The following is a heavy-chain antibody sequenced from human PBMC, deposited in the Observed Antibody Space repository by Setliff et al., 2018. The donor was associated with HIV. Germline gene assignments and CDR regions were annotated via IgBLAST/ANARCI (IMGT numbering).Heavy chain of an antibody. J-gene: IGHJ5*02. Sequence: VASVKVSCKTSGYTFIDFYIHWMRQVPGQRLEWMGRINPKNGVANYLKKFEGRVTLTRDTSTNTAYMELIRPRFDDTAIYYCARAYFSVAMTRNRFDPWGQGTLVTVSS. D-gene: IGHD6-19*01. CDR1: GYTFIDFY. CDR2: INPKNGVA. CDR3: ARAYFSVAMTRNRFDP. V-gene: IGHV1-2*06.